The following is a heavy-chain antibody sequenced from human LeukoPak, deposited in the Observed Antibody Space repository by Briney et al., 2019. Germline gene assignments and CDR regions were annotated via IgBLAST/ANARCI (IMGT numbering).Heavy chain of an antibody. J-gene: IGHJ4*02. D-gene: IGHD6-13*01. V-gene: IGHV3-66*01. Sequence: PGGSLRLSCAASGFTFSSYGMHWVRQAPGKGLEWVSAIYSGGSTYYADSVKGRFTISRDNSKNTLYLQMNSLRDEDAAVYYCATGSSWSELPYWGQGTLVTVSS. CDR2: IYSGGST. CDR3: ATGSSWSELPY. CDR1: GFTFSSYG.